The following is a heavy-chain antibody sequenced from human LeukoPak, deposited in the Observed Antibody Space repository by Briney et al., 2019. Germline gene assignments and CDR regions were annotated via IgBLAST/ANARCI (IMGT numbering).Heavy chain of an antibody. D-gene: IGHD4-17*01. CDR2: IYYSGST. CDR1: GGSISSSSYY. J-gene: IGHJ3*02. CDR3: ASGWTVTNIPDAFDI. Sequence: SETLSLTCTVSGGSISSSSYYWGWIRQPPGKGLEWIGSIYYSGSTYYNPSLKSRVTISVDTSKNQFSLKLSSVTAADTAVYYCASGWTVTNIPDAFDIWGQGTMVTVSS. V-gene: IGHV4-39*01.